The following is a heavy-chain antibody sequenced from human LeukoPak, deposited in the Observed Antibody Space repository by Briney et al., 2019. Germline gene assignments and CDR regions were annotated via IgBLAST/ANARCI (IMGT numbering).Heavy chain of an antibody. D-gene: IGHD2-15*01. Sequence: ASVKVSCKASGYTFTSYDINWVRQATGQGLEWMGWMNPNSGNTGYAQKFQGRVTMTRNTSISTAYMELGSLRSEDTAVYYCAREARYCSGGSCYSVYYFDYWGREPWSPSPQ. V-gene: IGHV1-8*01. CDR1: GYTFTSYD. CDR3: AREARYCSGGSCYSVYYFDY. J-gene: IGHJ4*02. CDR2: MNPNSGNT.